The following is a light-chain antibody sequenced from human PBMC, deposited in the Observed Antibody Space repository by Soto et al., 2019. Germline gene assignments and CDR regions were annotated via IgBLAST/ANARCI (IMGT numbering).Light chain of an antibody. J-gene: IGKJ5*01. V-gene: IGKV2-30*02. CDR1: QPRVHSDGTAS. CDR2: KVS. Sequence: DVVMTQSLLSLPVTLGQPASISCRSNQPRVHSDGTASFSWFQQRPGRSPRRLIYKVSNRDSGVPARFSGSGSGTDFALKISRVEAEDVGLYYCMQGTHWPITFGQGTPLEIK. CDR3: MQGTHWPIT.